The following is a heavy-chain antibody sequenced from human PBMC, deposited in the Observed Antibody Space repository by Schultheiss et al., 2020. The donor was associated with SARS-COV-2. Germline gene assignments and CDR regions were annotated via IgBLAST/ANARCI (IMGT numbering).Heavy chain of an antibody. D-gene: IGHD2-15*01. CDR3: TPSIVMMVAARGDY. CDR1: GFTFINTW. Sequence: GGSLRLSCTASGFTFINTWMTWVRQAPGKGLEWVGRIKSKSDGGTTEYAAFVKGRFTISRDDSRNTLYLQMNRLTTEDTAVYYCTPSIVMMVAARGDYWGQGTLVTVSS. J-gene: IGHJ4*02. V-gene: IGHV3-15*01. CDR2: IKSKSDGGTT.